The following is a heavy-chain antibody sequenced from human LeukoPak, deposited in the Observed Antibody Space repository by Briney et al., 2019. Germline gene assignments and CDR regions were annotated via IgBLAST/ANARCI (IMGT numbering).Heavy chain of an antibody. CDR3: AKDLTSWNY. Sequence: GWSLRLSCAASGFTFSSYGITWVRQAPGKGLEWVSGISGSGENTYYADSVKGRFTISRDNSKNTLYLQMNSLRAEDTALYYCAKDLTSWNYWGQGTLVTVSS. CDR1: GFTFSSYG. V-gene: IGHV3-23*01. D-gene: IGHD2-2*01. J-gene: IGHJ4*02. CDR2: ISGSGENT.